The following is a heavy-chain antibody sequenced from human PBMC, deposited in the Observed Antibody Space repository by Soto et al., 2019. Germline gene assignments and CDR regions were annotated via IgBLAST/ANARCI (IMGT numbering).Heavy chain of an antibody. D-gene: IGHD3-3*01. CDR1: GGSISSYY. J-gene: IGHJ5*02. CDR3: ARVLFGRGNWFDP. V-gene: IGHV4-59*01. Sequence: SETLSLTCTVSGGSISSYYWSWIRQPPGRGLEWIGYIYYSGSTNYNPSLKSRVTISVDTSKNQFSLKLSSVTAADTAVYYCARVLFGRGNWFDPWGQGTLVTVS. CDR2: IYYSGST.